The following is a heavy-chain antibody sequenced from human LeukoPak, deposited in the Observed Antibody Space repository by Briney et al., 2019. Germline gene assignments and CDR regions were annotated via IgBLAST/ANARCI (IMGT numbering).Heavy chain of an antibody. CDR2: INPNSGGT. CDR3: ARDPNLNWFDP. CDR1: GYTSGYTFSSNT. V-gene: IGHV1-2*02. J-gene: IGHJ5*02. Sequence: ASVKVSCKASGYTSGYTFSSNTISWVRQAPGQGLEWMGWINPNSGGTNYAQKFQGRVTMTRDTSISTAYMELSRLRSDDTAVYYCARDPNLNWFDPWGQGTLVTVSS.